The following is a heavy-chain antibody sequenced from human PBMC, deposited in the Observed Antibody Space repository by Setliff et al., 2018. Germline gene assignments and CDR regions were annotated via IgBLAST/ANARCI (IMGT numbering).Heavy chain of an antibody. Sequence: SVKVSCKASGGSFDSYSFTWLRQAPGQGLEWVGGFTPILLTPNYAQKFQGRITITADKSTSTAYMELSGLRSDDTAVYFCARPRSPKISIFGVTPFDYWGQGTLVTVSS. D-gene: IGHD3-3*01. CDR3: ARPRSPKISIFGVTPFDY. CDR2: FTPILLTP. CDR1: GGSFDSYS. J-gene: IGHJ4*02. V-gene: IGHV1-69*06.